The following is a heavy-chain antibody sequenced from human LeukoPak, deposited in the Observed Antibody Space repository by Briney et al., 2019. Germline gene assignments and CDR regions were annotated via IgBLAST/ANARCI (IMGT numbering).Heavy chain of an antibody. Sequence: SETLSLTCAVYGGSFSGYYWSWIRQPPGKGLEWIGSIYYSGSTYYNPSLKSRVTISVDTSKNQFSLKLSSVTAADTAVYYCARHGYSSGWYSAGGWFDPWGQGTLVTVSS. D-gene: IGHD6-19*01. V-gene: IGHV4-34*01. CDR2: IYYSGST. J-gene: IGHJ5*02. CDR1: GGSFSGYY. CDR3: ARHGYSSGWYSAGGWFDP.